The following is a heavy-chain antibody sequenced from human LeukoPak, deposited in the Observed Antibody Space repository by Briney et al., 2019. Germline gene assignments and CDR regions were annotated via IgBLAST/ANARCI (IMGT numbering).Heavy chain of an antibody. Sequence: GGSLRLSCAASGFILSIYGMHWVRQAPGKGLEWVAFIENDASEKKYVDSVKGRFTISRDNSKNTLYLQMNSLTAEDTAVYYCVSSSAFDIWGQGTMVTVSS. J-gene: IGHJ3*02. CDR3: VSSSAFDI. CDR1: GFILSIYG. CDR2: IENDASEK. V-gene: IGHV3-30*02. D-gene: IGHD3-10*01.